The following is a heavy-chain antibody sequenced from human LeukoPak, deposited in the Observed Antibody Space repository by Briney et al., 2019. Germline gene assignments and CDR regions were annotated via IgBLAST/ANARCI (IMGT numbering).Heavy chain of an antibody. CDR3: ARGSGWYGY. CDR1: GGSLNSYY. J-gene: IGHJ4*02. CDR2: VYTHGSP. V-gene: IGHV4-4*07. Sequence: PSDTLSLTHTVSGGSLNSYYWSCIRQPAATALEWIGRVYTHGSPNDNPSLTSRVTMAVDTSNNQFSLKLSSVTAADTAVYYCARGSGWYGYWGQGTLVTVSS. D-gene: IGHD6-19*01.